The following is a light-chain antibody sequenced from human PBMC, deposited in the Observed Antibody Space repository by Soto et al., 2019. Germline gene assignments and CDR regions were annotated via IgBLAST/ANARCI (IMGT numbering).Light chain of an antibody. Sequence: DIQMTQSPSSLSASVGDTVTITCRASQSISRYLNWYQQKPGKAPNLLIYGATSLQSGVPSRFSGSGSATEFTLTISSLQPEDFATYFCQQSYNFLFTFGPGTKVDIK. J-gene: IGKJ3*01. CDR2: GAT. V-gene: IGKV1-39*01. CDR1: QSISRY. CDR3: QQSYNFLFT.